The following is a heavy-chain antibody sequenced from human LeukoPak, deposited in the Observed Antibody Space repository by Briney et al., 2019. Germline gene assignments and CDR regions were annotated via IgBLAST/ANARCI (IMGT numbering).Heavy chain of an antibody. D-gene: IGHD2-15*01. Sequence: GGSLRLSCAASGFSFSSYEINWVRQAPGKGLEWVSYIGSSGSTVYYADSVKGRFTISRDNAKKSLYLQMNSLRDEDTAVYYCAREINCSGGSCYSYFDYWGQGTLVTVSS. CDR3: AREINCSGGSCYSYFDY. J-gene: IGHJ4*02. CDR1: GFSFSSYE. V-gene: IGHV3-48*03. CDR2: IGSSGSTV.